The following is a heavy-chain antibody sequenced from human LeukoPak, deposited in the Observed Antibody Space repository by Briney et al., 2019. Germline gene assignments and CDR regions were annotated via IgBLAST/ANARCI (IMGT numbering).Heavy chain of an antibody. CDR2: ITSGGDYI. D-gene: IGHD3-9*01. J-gene: IGHJ4*02. V-gene: IGHV3-21*01. CDR3: ARGHYGVLAASYKWTPDY. CDR1: GFTFNTFN. Sequence: GGSLRLSCAASGFTFNTFNMNWVRQAPGKGLEWVSSITSGGDYIYYADSVKGRFTTSRDNAKNSLSLQLNSLRVEDTAVYYCARGHYGVLAASYKWTPDYWGQGTLVTVSS.